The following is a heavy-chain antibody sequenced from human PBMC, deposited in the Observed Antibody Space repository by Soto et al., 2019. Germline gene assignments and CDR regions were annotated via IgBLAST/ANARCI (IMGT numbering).Heavy chain of an antibody. D-gene: IGHD3-22*01. J-gene: IGHJ4*02. CDR2: INPNSGGT. CDR3: ARATYYYDSSGYYSQTYYFDY. V-gene: IGHV1-2*02. CDR1: GYTFTGYY. Sequence: ASVKVSCKASGYTFTGYYMHWVRQAPGQGLEWMGWINPNSGGTNHAQKFQGRVTMTRDTSISTAYMGLSRLRSDDTAVYYCARATYYYDSSGYYSQTYYFDYWGQGTLVTVSS.